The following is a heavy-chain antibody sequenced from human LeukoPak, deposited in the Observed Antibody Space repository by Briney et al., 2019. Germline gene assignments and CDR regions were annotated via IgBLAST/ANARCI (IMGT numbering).Heavy chain of an antibody. CDR2: ITTSIDII. Sequence: GGSLRLSCAASGFTLSSYNMNWVRQAPGKGLEWISYITTSIDIISYADSVKGRFTISRDNAKNSLYLQTDSLRDEDTAVYYCVRDHNYYFGYWGQGILVTVSA. J-gene: IGHJ4*02. CDR1: GFTLSSYN. V-gene: IGHV3-48*02. CDR3: VRDHNYYFGY.